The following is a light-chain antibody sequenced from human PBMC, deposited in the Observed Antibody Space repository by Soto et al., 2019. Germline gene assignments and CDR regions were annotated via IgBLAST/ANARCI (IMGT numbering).Light chain of an antibody. Sequence: EIVMTQSPATLSVSPGERATLSCRASQSVSSNLAWYQQKPGRAPRLLIYGASTRATGIPARFSGSGSGTEFTLTISSLQPDDFATYYCQQYNTYSTFGQGTRLET. CDR2: GAS. V-gene: IGKV3-15*01. CDR1: QSVSSN. J-gene: IGKJ5*01. CDR3: QQYNTYST.